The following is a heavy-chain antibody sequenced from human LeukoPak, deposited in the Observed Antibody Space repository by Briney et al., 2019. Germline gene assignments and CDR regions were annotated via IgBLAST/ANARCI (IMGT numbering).Heavy chain of an antibody. CDR2: ISGSGGST. Sequence: GGSLRLSCAAYGFTFSSYAMSWVRQAPGKGLEWVSAISGSGGSTYYADSVKGRFTISIDNSKNTLYLQMNSLRPEDTAVYYCAKQYSSSWYSPFDYWGQGTLVTVSS. CDR1: GFTFSSYA. J-gene: IGHJ4*02. CDR3: AKQYSSSWYSPFDY. D-gene: IGHD6-13*01. V-gene: IGHV3-23*01.